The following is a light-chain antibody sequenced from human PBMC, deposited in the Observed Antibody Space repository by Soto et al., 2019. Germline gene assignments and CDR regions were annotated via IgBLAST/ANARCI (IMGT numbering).Light chain of an antibody. V-gene: IGKV3-20*01. Sequence: EIVMTPFLGTLSLSPGERATLSCRASQSVRSTYLAWYQQKPGQAPRLLMYGVSSRATGIPDRFSGSGSGTDFTLTISRLETEDFAVYYCQQYGSSPFAFGQGTRLEIK. CDR1: QSVRSTY. J-gene: IGKJ5*01. CDR2: GVS. CDR3: QQYGSSPFA.